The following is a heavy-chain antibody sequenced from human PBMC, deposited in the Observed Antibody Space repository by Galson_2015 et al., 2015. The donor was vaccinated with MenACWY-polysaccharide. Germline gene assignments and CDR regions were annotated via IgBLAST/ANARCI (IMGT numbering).Heavy chain of an antibody. D-gene: IGHD3-10*01. V-gene: IGHV3-30*02. J-gene: IGHJ4*02. Sequence: SLRLSCAASGFTFSTFGMHWVRQAPGKGLEWAAFIRYDGSKEYYAGSVKGRFTISKDNSKNTVYLQMNSLRAEDTAVYYCARALRGITVDDWGQGTLVAVSS. CDR2: IRYDGSKE. CDR1: GFTFSTFG. CDR3: ARALRGITVDD.